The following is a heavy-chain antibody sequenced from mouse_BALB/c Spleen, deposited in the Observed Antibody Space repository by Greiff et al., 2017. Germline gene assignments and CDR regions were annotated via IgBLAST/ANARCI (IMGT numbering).Heavy chain of an antibody. CDR2: IDPANGNT. CDR3: ARGYDPHYYAMDY. V-gene: IGHV14-3*02. Sequence: EVKVVESGAELVKPGASVKLSCTASGFNIKDTYMHWVKQRPEQGLEWIGRIDPANGNTKYDPKFQGKATITADTSSNTAYLQLSSLTSEDTAVNYCARGYDPHYYAMDYWGQGTSVTVSS. D-gene: IGHD2-2*01. J-gene: IGHJ4*01. CDR1: GFNIKDTY.